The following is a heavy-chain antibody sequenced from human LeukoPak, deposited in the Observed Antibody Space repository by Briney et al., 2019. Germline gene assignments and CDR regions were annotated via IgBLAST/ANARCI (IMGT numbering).Heavy chain of an antibody. CDR3: ARVGDYGGYPDY. Sequence: SETLSLTCAVYGGSFSGYYWSWIRQPPGKGLEWIGEINHSGSTNYNPSLKSRVTISVDTSKNQFSLKLSSVTAADTAVYYCARVGDYGGYPDYWGQGTLVTVSS. CDR1: GGSFSGYY. J-gene: IGHJ4*02. V-gene: IGHV4-34*01. CDR2: INHSGST. D-gene: IGHD4-23*01.